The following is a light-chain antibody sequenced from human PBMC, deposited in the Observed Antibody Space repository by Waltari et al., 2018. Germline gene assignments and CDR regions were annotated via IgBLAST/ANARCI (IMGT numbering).Light chain of an antibody. CDR2: WAS. CDR1: QSVLHSSNNKNY. CDR3: QQSYSTPAT. V-gene: IGKV4-1*01. J-gene: IGKJ4*01. Sequence: DIVMTQSPDSLAVSLGERATIHCKSSQSVLHSSNNKNYLAWYQQKPGQPPKLLIYWASTRESGVPDRFSGSGSGTDFTLTISSLQAEDVAVYYCQQSYSTPATFGGGTKAEIK.